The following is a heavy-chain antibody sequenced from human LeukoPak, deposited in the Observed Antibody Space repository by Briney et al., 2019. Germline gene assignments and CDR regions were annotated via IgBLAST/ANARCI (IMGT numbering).Heavy chain of an antibody. CDR2: INHSGST. D-gene: IGHD3-10*01. V-gene: IGHV4-34*01. CDR1: GGSLSGYY. J-gene: IGHJ4*02. Sequence: SETLSLTCAVYGGSLSGYYWSWIRQPPGKGLEWMGEINHSGSTNYNPSLKSRVTISVDTSKNQFSLKLSSVTAADTAVYYCARFGGYYGSGSYYSWGQGTLVTVSS. CDR3: ARFGGYYGSGSYYS.